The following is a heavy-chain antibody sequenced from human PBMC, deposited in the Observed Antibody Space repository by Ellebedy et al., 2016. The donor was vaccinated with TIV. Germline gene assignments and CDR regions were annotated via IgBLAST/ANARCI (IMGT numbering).Heavy chain of an antibody. CDR3: ARGRGLYPYFDY. V-gene: IGHV3-7*01. J-gene: IGHJ4*02. Sequence: GESLKISCAASGFAFSTYWMSWVRQAPGKGLEWVANLKQEGTSKNYVDSGKGRFTISSDNAKNAVYLQMTSLRAEDPAVYYCARGRGLYPYFDYWGQGTLVTVSS. CDR1: GFAFSTYW. CDR2: LKQEGTSK. D-gene: IGHD6-19*01.